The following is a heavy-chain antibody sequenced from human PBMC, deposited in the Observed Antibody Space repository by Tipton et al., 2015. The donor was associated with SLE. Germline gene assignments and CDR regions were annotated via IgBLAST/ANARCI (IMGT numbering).Heavy chain of an antibody. J-gene: IGHJ3*02. Sequence: TLSLTCTVSGCSISSYYWSWIRQPPGKGLEWIGDIYFSVSTNYNPSLKSRVTISVDTSKNQFSLKLSSVTAADTAVYYCARGGGSDAFDIWGQGTMVTVSS. CDR1: GCSISSYY. CDR3: ARGGGSDAFDI. CDR2: IYFSVST. D-gene: IGHD4-23*01. V-gene: IGHV4-59*01.